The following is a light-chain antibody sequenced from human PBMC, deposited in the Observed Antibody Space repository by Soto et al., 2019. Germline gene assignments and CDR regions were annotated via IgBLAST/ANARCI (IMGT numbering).Light chain of an antibody. V-gene: IGLV9-49*01. CDR1: SGYSNYK. Sequence: QSVLTQPPSASASLGASVTLTCTLSSGYSNYKVDWYQQRPGKGPRFVMRVGTGGIVGSKGDGIPDRFSVLGSGLNRYLTIKNIQEGDESDYHCGADHGSGSNFVSVFGGGTKLTVL. CDR3: GADHGSGSNFVSV. J-gene: IGLJ2*01. CDR2: VGTGGIVG.